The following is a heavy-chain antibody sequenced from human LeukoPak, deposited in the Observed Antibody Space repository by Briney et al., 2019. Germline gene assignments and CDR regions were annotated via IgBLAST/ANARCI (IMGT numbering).Heavy chain of an antibody. Sequence: AGGSLRLSCAASGFNVFSRYMSWVRQAPGKGLEWVSLIYGGGTTFYADSVKGRFTISRDNSANTLDLQMNSLRAEDTAVYYCAKGGSRVPFDYWGQGTLVTVSS. V-gene: IGHV3-53*01. CDR1: GFNVFSRY. CDR3: AKGGSRVPFDY. D-gene: IGHD2-15*01. J-gene: IGHJ4*02. CDR2: IYGGGTT.